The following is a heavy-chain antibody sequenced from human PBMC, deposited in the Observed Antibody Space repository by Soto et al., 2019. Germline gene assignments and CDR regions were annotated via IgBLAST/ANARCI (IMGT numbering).Heavy chain of an antibody. D-gene: IGHD7-27*01. Sequence: SETLSLTCTVSGGSIRSGDYYWSWIRQPPGKGLEWIGYINYSGTSHFNPSLKSRVTISLDASMNQFSLSLNSVTAADTAVYYCPRVPPNSPDYYYFGMEVWGQGTTVAVSS. CDR3: PRVPPNSPDYYYFGMEV. CDR2: INYSGTS. J-gene: IGHJ6*02. V-gene: IGHV4-30-4*01. CDR1: GGSIRSGDYY.